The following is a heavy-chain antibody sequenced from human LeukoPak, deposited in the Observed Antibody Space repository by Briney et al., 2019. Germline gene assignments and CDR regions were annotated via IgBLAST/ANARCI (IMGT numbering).Heavy chain of an antibody. D-gene: IGHD7-27*01. CDR1: GFTFSSYS. Sequence: GGSLRLSCAASGFTFSSYSMNWVRQAPGKGLEWVSSISSSSSYIYYADSVRGRFTISRDTAKNSLYLQMNSLRAEDTAVYYCARDRTPSHELGQHDAFDIWGQGTMVTVSS. J-gene: IGHJ3*02. CDR3: ARDRTPSHELGQHDAFDI. CDR2: ISSSSSYI. V-gene: IGHV3-21*01.